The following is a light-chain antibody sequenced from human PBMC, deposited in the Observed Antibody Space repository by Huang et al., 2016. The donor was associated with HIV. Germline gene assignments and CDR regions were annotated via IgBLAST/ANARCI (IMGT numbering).Light chain of an antibody. V-gene: IGKV3-15*01. CDR3: QQYNDWPPIT. J-gene: IGKJ5*01. CDR1: QSINSN. CDR2: GAS. Sequence: EIVMTQSPATLSVSPGERATLFCRASQSINSNLAWYQQKPGQPPSRLIYGASTRATGIPARFSSSGSGTEFTLTISSLQSEDFGVYYCQQYNDWPPITFGQGTRLDIK.